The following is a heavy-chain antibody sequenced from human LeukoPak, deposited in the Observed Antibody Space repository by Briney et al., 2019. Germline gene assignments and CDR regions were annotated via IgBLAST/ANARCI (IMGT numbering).Heavy chain of an antibody. D-gene: IGHD3-9*01. V-gene: IGHV3-9*01. J-gene: IGHJ4*02. CDR2: ISWNSGSM. Sequence: GGSLRLSCAASGFTFDDYAMHWVRQAPGKGLEWVSGISWNSGSMGYADSAKGRFTISRDNAKNSLYLQMNSLRAEDTALYYCAKDPFDILTGYFDYWGQGTLVTVSS. CDR1: GFTFDDYA. CDR3: AKDPFDILTGYFDY.